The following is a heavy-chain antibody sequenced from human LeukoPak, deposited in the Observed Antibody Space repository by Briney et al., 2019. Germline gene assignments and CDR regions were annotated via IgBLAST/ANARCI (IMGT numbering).Heavy chain of an antibody. CDR2: IHYSGST. V-gene: IGHV4-30-4*08. Sequence: SQTLPLTCTVSGGSNSSGGYYWSWIRQPPGKGLEWIGYIHYSGSTYYNPSLMGRVTISVDTSKNEFSLKVTSVTAADTAVYYCARRYRSGNYYRDDSWGQGTLVTVSS. CDR3: ARRYRSGNYYRDDS. J-gene: IGHJ5*01. CDR1: GGSNSSGGYY. D-gene: IGHD3-10*01.